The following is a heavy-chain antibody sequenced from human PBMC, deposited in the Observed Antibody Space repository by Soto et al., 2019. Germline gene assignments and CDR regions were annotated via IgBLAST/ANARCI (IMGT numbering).Heavy chain of an antibody. CDR1: GGSISSSSYY. V-gene: IGHV4-39*01. Sequence: QLQLQESGPGLVKPSETLSLTCTVSGGSISSSSYYWGWIRQPPGKGLEWIGSIYYSGSTYYNPSLKSRVTISVDTSKNQFYLTLSSVTAADTAVYYCARRIAARRSYYYYGMDVWGQGTTVTVSS. J-gene: IGHJ6*02. CDR3: ARRIAARRSYYYYGMDV. D-gene: IGHD6-6*01. CDR2: IYYSGST.